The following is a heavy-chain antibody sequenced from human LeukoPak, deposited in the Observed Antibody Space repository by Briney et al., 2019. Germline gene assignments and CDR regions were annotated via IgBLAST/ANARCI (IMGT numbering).Heavy chain of an antibody. J-gene: IGHJ4*02. Sequence: GGSLRLSCAAAGFTLSSYGMHWVRQAPGKGREWVANINEEGSEKYYGDSVKGQVTITRDNAKTSLSLQMHILSAEATAVSYCARDQDTGQLWLPGLDYWGQGTLVTVSS. CDR3: ARDQDTGQLWLPGLDY. CDR1: GFTLSSYG. V-gene: IGHV3-7*01. D-gene: IGHD5-18*01. CDR2: INEEGSEK.